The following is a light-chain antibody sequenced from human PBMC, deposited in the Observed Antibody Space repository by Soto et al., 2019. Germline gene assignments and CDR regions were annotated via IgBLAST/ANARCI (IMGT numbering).Light chain of an antibody. J-gene: IGKJ1*01. V-gene: IGKV1-17*01. CDR3: LQLSTYPLT. Sequence: DIQMTQFPSSLSASGGDRVTITCRASQGIRNDLDWYQQKPGKAPKRLIYAASSLQSGVPSRFSGSGSGTEFTLAISRLQPEDFATFYCLQLSTYPLTFGQGTKVEIK. CDR2: AAS. CDR1: QGIRND.